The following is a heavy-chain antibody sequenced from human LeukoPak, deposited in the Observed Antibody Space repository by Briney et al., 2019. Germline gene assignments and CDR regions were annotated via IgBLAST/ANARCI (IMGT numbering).Heavy chain of an antibody. D-gene: IGHD1-26*01. CDR2: IIPIFGTA. J-gene: IGHJ4*02. Sequence: SVKVSCKASGGTFSSYAISWVRQAPGQGLEWMGGIIPIFGTANYAQKFQGRVTITADKSTSTAYMELSSLRSEDTAVYYCARAKVGATRFGFDYWGQGTLVTVSS. V-gene: IGHV1-69*06. CDR1: GGTFSSYA. CDR3: ARAKVGATRFGFDY.